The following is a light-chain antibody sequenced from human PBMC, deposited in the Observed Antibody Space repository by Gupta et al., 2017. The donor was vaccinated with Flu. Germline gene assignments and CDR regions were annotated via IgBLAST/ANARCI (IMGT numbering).Light chain of an antibody. V-gene: IGKV2-28*01. Sequence: ASGVPDRSSGRGSGTDFTLKISRVEAVAVGVYYCMQALQASWTFGQGTKVEIQ. CDR3: MQALQASWT. J-gene: IGKJ1*01.